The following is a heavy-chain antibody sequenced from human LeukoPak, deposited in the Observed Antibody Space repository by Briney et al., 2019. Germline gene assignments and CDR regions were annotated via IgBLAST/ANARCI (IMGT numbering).Heavy chain of an antibody. J-gene: IGHJ4*02. Sequence: ASVKVSCKASGYTFTGYYMHWVRQAPGQGLEWMGWINPNSGGTNYAQKFQGRVTMTRDTSISTAYMELSRLRSDDTAVYYCAKGFHTTMITRFDYWGQGTLVTVSS. CDR2: INPNSGGT. D-gene: IGHD3-16*01. V-gene: IGHV1-2*02. CDR3: AKGFHTTMITRFDY. CDR1: GYTFTGYY.